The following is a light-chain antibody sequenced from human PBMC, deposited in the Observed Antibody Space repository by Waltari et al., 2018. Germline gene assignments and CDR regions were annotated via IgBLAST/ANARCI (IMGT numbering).Light chain of an antibody. CDR2: DVN. CDR1: SSDVGGYNY. J-gene: IGLJ2*01. V-gene: IGLV2-14*03. CDR3: TSFTSSSTIV. Sequence: QSALTQPASVSVSPGQSITISCPGSSSDVGGYNYVSWYQQHPGKAPKLMISDVNKRPSGVSNRFSGSKSDNTASLTISGLQAEDEAHYYCTSFTSSSTIVCGGGTKLTVL.